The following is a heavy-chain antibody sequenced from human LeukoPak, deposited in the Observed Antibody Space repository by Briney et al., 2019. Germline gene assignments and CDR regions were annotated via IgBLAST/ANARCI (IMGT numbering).Heavy chain of an antibody. CDR2: ISGNAVST. CDR3: AKELSYSDYDLDY. V-gene: IGHV3-23*01. CDR1: GFTFSVYG. Sequence: GGTLRLSCSASGFTFSVYGMNWVRQAPGKGLEWVAAISGNAVSTSYADSVRGRFTISRDNSKNTLYLQMNHLRAEDTAVYYCAKELSYSDYDLDYWGQGTLVTVSS. D-gene: IGHD5-12*01. J-gene: IGHJ4*02.